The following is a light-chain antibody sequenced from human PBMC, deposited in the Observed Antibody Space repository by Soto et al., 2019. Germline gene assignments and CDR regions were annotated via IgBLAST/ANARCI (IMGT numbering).Light chain of an antibody. CDR3: QQYTELPLT. V-gene: IGKV3D-15*01. Sequence: PGDGATLSCRDIQSVESNLAWYQQKPGQTPRLLIYGASTRPTGIPARFSGGGSGTEFTLTIISLQSEDSAVYHCQQYTELPLTFGGGTKVDIK. CDR1: QSVESN. J-gene: IGKJ4*01. CDR2: GAS.